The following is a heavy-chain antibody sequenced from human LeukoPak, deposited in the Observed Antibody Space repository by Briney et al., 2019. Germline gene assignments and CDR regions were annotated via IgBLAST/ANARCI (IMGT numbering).Heavy chain of an antibody. V-gene: IGHV3-7*01. CDR1: GFTFSSYW. CDR3: ARDSGGNYDFWSGRSYMDV. J-gene: IGHJ6*03. D-gene: IGHD3-3*01. Sequence: GGSLRLSCAASGFTFSSYWMSWVRQAPGKGLEWVANIKQDGSEKYYVDSVKGRFTISRDNAKNSLYLQMNSLRAEDTAVYYCARDSGGNYDFWSGRSYMDVWGKGTTVTVSS. CDR2: IKQDGSEK.